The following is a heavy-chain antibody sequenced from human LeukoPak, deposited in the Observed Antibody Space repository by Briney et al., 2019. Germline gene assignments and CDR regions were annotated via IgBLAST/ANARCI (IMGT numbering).Heavy chain of an antibody. CDR2: INTDTGNP. V-gene: IGHV7-4-1*02. J-gene: IGHJ5*02. CDR1: GYTFTNYA. D-gene: IGHD3-10*01. CDR3: ARDRITMVRGIIHNWFDP. Sequence: ASVKVSCKASGYTFTNYAMNWVRQAPGQGLEWMGWINTDTGNPTYAQGFTGRFVFSLDTSVSTAYLHISSLKAEDTAVFYCARDRITMVRGIIHNWFDPWGQGTLVTVSS.